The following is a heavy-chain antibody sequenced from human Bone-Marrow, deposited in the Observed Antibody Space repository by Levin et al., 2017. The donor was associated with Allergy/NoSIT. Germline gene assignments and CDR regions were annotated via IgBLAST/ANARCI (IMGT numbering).Heavy chain of an antibody. D-gene: IGHD3/OR15-3a*01. Sequence: GESLKISCAASGFTFNNAWMSWVRQPPGKGLEWVGRIKSNRDGGTTDYPAPVKGRFAISRDDPKNTMYLQINNLQTDDTAVYFCTTSRDDSWTGYYPYWGQGTLVTVSS. CDR2: IKSNRDGGTT. CDR1: GFTFNNAW. CDR3: TTSRDDSWTGYYPY. J-gene: IGHJ4*02. V-gene: IGHV3-15*05.